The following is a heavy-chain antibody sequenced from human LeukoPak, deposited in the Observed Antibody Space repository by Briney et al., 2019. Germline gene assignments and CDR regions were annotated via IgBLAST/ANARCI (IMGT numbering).Heavy chain of an antibody. CDR1: GFPFSTLG. D-gene: IGHD6-19*01. J-gene: IGHJ4*02. CDR2: IGSDGSGT. CDR3: VSALVAGTTH. Sequence: GGSLRLSCSASGFPFSTLGMHWVRQAPGKGLEHVSTIGSDGSGTYYADSVKGRFTISRDNAKNSLSLQMDSLRAEDTAVYYCVSALVAGTTHWGQGTLVTVSS. V-gene: IGHV3-64*04.